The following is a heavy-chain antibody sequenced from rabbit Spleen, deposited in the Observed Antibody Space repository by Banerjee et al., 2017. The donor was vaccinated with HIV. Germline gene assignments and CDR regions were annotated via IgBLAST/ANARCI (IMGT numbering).Heavy chain of an antibody. Sequence: QEQLVESGGGLVRPEASLKLSCTASGFSFSNKAVMCWVRQAPGKGLKWIACINTWSNRTAYAGRGKDRFTTSKTSSSTVALEKTTMTAADTATYFCARNMTGVISWNFNLWGPGTLVTVS. J-gene: IGHJ4*01. CDR3: ARNMTGVISWNFNL. CDR1: GFSFSNKAV. D-gene: IGHD1-1*01. V-gene: IGHV1S45*01. CDR2: INTWSNRT.